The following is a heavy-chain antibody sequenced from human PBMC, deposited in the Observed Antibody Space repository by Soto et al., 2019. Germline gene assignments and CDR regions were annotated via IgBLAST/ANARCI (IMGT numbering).Heavy chain of an antibody. D-gene: IGHD3-22*01. V-gene: IGHV1-2*02. CDR1: GYTFTGYY. CDR3: ASNVYDSSGYYAY. J-gene: IGHJ4*02. CDR2: INPNSGGT. Sequence: ASVKVSCKASGYTFTGYYMHWVRQAPGQGLEWMGWINPNSGGTNHAQKFQGRVTMTRDTSISTAYMELSRLRSDDTAVYYCASNVYDSSGYYAYWGQGTLVTVSS.